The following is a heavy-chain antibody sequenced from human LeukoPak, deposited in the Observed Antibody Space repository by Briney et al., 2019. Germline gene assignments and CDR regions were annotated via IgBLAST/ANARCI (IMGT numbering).Heavy chain of an antibody. CDR1: GFTFSSYS. J-gene: IGHJ6*02. CDR2: ISSSSSYI. CDR3: AKDIGGGPLGYYGMDV. V-gene: IGHV3-21*04. D-gene: IGHD3-10*01. Sequence: PGGSLRLSCAASGFTFSSYSMNWVRQAPGKGLEWVSSISSSSSYIYYADSVKGRFTISRDNAKNSLYLQMNSLRAEDTALYYCAKDIGGGPLGYYGMDVWGQGTTVTVSS.